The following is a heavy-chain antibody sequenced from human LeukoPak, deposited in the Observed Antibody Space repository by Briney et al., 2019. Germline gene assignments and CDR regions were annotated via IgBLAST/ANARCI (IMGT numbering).Heavy chain of an antibody. CDR1: RFTFSSYA. D-gene: IGHD4-17*01. CDR3: AKVGDWDGDYAYYFDY. CDR2: ISGSGGST. J-gene: IGHJ4*02. V-gene: IGHV3-23*01. Sequence: PGGSLRLSCAASRFTFSSYAMSWVRQAPGKGLEWVSAISGSGGSTYYADSVKGRFTISRDNSKNTLYLQMNSLRAEDTAVYYCAKVGDWDGDYAYYFDYWGQGTLVTVSS.